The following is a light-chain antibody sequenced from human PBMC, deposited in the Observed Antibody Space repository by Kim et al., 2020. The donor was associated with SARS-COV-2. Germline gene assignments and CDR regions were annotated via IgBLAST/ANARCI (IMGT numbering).Light chain of an antibody. V-gene: IGKV1-39*01. CDR1: QSISTY. CDR3: QQGYST. Sequence: DIQMTQSPSSLSASVGDRVTITCRASQSISTYLIYGASNLPSGVPSRFSGSGSETDFTLTISTLQPEDFGTYYCQQGYSTFGQGTKLEI. J-gene: IGKJ2*01. CDR2: GAS.